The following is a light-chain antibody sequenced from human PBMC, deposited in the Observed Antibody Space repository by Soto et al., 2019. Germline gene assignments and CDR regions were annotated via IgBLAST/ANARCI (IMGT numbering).Light chain of an antibody. CDR3: MQRLEFPWT. CDR2: TLS. Sequence: DIVMTQTPLSLPVTPGEPASITCSSSQSLLDSDDGNICLDWFLQKRGHSPQFLFYTLSYRASGGQDRFTGVGSGTDFTLKISGVEAEDVGVYYCMQRLEFPWTFGQGTKVEIK. J-gene: IGKJ1*01. CDR1: QSLLDSDDGNIC. V-gene: IGKV2-40*01.